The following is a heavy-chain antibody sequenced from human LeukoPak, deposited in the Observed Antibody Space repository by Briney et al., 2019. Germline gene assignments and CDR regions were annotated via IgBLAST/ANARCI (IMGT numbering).Heavy chain of an antibody. CDR2: INSDGSNT. D-gene: IGHD3-22*01. CDR1: GFTFTRHW. CDR3: ARASVDSSGYYTAIDY. Sequence: GGSLRLSCAASGFTFTRHWMHWVRQAPGKGLVWVSGINSDGSNTHYADSVKGRFTISRDNAKNTLYLQMNSLRAEDTAMYYCARASVDSSGYYTAIDYWSQGTLVTVSS. J-gene: IGHJ4*02. V-gene: IGHV3-74*01.